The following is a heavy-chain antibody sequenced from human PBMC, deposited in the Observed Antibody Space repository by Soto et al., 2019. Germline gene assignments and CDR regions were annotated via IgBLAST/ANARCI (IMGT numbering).Heavy chain of an antibody. J-gene: IGHJ6*03. V-gene: IGHV4-34*01. CDR1: GGSFIGYY. Sequence: SETLSLTCAVYGGSFIGYYWSWILQPPWKGLEWIGEINHSGSTNYNPSLKSRVTISVDTSKNQFSLKLSSVTAADTAVYYCARGRLVYAILGGYYCYYYYMDVWGKGTTVTVSS. D-gene: IGHD2-8*01. CDR3: ARGRLVYAILGGYYCYYYYMDV. CDR2: INHSGST.